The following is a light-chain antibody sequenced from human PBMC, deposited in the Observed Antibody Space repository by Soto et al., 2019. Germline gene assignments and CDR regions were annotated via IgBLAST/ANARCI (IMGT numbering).Light chain of an antibody. V-gene: IGKV3-15*01. CDR2: GAS. CDR1: QSVSIN. Sequence: EIVMTQSPATLSVSPGERATLSCRASQSVSINLAWYQQKPGQAPRLLIYGASTRPTGIPARFSGSGSGTEFTLTISSLQSEDFAVYYCQQYNNWPPWTFGQGTKVEIK. CDR3: QQYNNWPPWT. J-gene: IGKJ1*01.